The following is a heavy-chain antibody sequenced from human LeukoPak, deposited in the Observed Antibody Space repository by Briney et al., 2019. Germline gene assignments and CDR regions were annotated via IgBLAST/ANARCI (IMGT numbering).Heavy chain of an antibody. CDR1: GYTFTSYG. V-gene: IGHV1-18*01. CDR2: ISAYNGNT. Sequence: ASVKVSCKASGYTFTSYGISWVRQAPGQGLEWMGWISAYNGNTNYAQKLQGRVTMTTDTSTSTAYMELRSLRSDDTAVYYCARDRVGATSDHYYYYGMDVWGQGTTITVSS. CDR3: ARDRVGATSDHYYYYGMDV. J-gene: IGHJ6*02. D-gene: IGHD1-26*01.